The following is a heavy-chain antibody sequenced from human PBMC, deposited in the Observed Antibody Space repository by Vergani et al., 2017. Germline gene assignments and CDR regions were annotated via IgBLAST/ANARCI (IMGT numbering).Heavy chain of an antibody. CDR1: GFPFRFYA. CDR2: ISFSGGTT. CDR3: AKENDGGGLGY. V-gene: IGHV3-23*01. D-gene: IGHD1-1*01. J-gene: IGHJ4*02. Sequence: EVRLLESGGGLVQPGGSLRLSCAASGFPFRFYAMSWVRQAPGKGLGWVSGISFSGGTTYYADSVKGRFTISRDNSTNTLYLKMNSLRAEDTAVYYCAKENDGGGLGYWGQGTLVTVSS.